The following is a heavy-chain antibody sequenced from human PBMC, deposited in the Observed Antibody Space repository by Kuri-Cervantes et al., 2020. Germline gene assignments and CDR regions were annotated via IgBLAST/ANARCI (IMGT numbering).Heavy chain of an antibody. D-gene: IGHD2-2*01. V-gene: IGHV1-18*04. J-gene: IGHJ6*02. CDR2: ISAYNGNT. CDR3: ARVPAAKVWTVGDYYGMDV. CDR1: GYTFTGYY. Sequence: ASVKVSCKASGYTFTGYYMHWVRQAPGQGLEWMGWISAYNGNTNYAQKLQGRVTMTTDTSTSTAYMELSSLRSEDTAVYYCARVPAAKVWTVGDYYGMDVWGQGTTVTVSS.